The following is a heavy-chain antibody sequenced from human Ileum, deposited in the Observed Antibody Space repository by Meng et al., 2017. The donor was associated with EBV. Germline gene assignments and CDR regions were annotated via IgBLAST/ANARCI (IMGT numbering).Heavy chain of an antibody. CDR1: GGSFNDYY. V-gene: IGHV4-34*01. D-gene: IGHD4-23*01. Sequence: QGGQGLLKPSETLSLTCAVYGGSFNDYYWTWLRQPPGKGLEWIGEIDQSGYTKFNPSLSSRATISRDTSNNQFSLRLNSVTAADTALYYCARYGRCNGNSFYCFDPWGQGTLVTVSS. J-gene: IGHJ5*02. CDR3: ARYGRCNGNSFYCFDP. CDR2: IDQSGYT.